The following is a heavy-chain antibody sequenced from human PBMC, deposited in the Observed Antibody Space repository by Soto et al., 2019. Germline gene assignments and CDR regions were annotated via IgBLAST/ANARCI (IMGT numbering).Heavy chain of an antibody. V-gene: IGHV3-72*01. CDR1: GFTFSDHY. CDR3: ARDVGTMVRGPRRYYMDV. Sequence: EVQLVESGGGLVQPGGSLRLSWAASGFTFSDHYMDWVLQAPWKGLELVGRTRNTANSYTTEYAASVKGRFTISRDDSKNSLYLQMNSLKPEDTAVYYCARDVGTMVRGPRRYYMDVWGKGTTVTVSS. D-gene: IGHD3-10*01. J-gene: IGHJ6*03. CDR2: TRNTANSYTT.